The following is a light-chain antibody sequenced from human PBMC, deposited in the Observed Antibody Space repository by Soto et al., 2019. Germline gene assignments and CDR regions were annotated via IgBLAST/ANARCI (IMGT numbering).Light chain of an antibody. CDR3: FSHRSGDSHV. CDR1: SSDIGAYNY. J-gene: IGLJ1*01. V-gene: IGLV2-14*01. CDR2: GVT. Sequence: QSALTQPASVSGSPGQSITISCTGTSSDIGAYNYVSWYQQYPGKAAKLMIYGVTNRPSGVSNRFSGSKTVNTASLTISGLQAEDEADYYCFSHRSGDSHVFGTGTKATVL.